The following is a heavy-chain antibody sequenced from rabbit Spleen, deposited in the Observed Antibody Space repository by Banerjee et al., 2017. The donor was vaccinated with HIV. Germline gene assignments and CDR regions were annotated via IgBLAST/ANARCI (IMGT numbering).Heavy chain of an antibody. V-gene: IGHV1S47*01. CDR3: ARDVGIDVYRFSL. CDR2: IEPIFGNT. CDR1: GFDFTNYG. J-gene: IGHJ4*01. Sequence: QGQLVESGGGLVQPGGSLKLSCKASGFDFTNYGGSWVRQAPGKGLEWIGYIEPIFGNTYYASWVNGRFTISSHNAQNTLYLQLNSLTAADTATYFCARDVGIDVYRFSLWGQGTLVTVS. D-gene: IGHD4-2*01.